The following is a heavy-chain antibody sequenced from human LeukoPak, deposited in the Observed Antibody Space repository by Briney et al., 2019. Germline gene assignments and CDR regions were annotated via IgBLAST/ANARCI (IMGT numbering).Heavy chain of an antibody. Sequence: SETLSLTCAVYGGSFSGYYWSWIRQPPGKGLEWIGEINHSGSTNYNPSLKSRVTISVDTSKNQFSLKLSSVTVADTAVYYCARVRVGYSYGYRLVYFDYWGQGTLVTVSS. J-gene: IGHJ4*02. D-gene: IGHD5-18*01. CDR3: ARVRVGYSYGYRLVYFDY. CDR1: GGSFSGYY. CDR2: INHSGST. V-gene: IGHV4-34*01.